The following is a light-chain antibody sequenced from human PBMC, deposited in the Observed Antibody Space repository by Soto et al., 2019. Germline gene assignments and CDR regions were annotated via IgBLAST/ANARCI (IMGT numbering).Light chain of an antibody. V-gene: IGKV3-11*01. J-gene: IGKJ5*01. CDR3: QQRSNWIT. CDR1: QSVSSY. CDR2: DAS. Sequence: IVMTQSPATLSLSPGERATLSCRASQSVSSYLAWYQQKPSQAPRLLIYDASNRATGIPARFSGSGSGTDFTLTISSLEPEDFAVYYCQQRSNWITFGQGTRLEIK.